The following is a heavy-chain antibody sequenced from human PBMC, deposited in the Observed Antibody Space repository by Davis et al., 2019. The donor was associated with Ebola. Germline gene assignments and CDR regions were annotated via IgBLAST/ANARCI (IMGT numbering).Heavy chain of an antibody. D-gene: IGHD1-14*01. CDR1: GFTFSSYA. Sequence: PGGSLRLSCAASGFTFSSYAMSWVRQAPGKGLEWVANIKQDGSEKYYADSVKGRLTLSRDNAKNSMYLQMKSLRAEDTAVYYFASWRWHDRGYKDPDDHMDVWGKGTTVTVSS. V-gene: IGHV3-7*03. CDR3: ASWRWHDRGYKDPDDHMDV. CDR2: IKQDGSEK. J-gene: IGHJ6*03.